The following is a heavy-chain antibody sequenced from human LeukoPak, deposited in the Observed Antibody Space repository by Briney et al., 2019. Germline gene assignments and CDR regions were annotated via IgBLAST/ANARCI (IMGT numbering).Heavy chain of an antibody. J-gene: IGHJ4*02. CDR1: GFKFSDYY. D-gene: IGHD1-1*01. V-gene: IGHV3-11*01. CDR3: GRDLAERRNS. CDR2: ISSSGSTI. Sequence: PGGSLRLSCVASGFKFSDYYMNWIRQAPGKGLEWVSYISSSGSTIYYADSVKGRFTISRDNARNSLFLQMSSLRAEDTAVYFCGRDLAERRNSWGQGTLVTVSS.